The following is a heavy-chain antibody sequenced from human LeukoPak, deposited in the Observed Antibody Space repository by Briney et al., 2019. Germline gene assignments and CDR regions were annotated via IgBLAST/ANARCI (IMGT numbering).Heavy chain of an antibody. CDR3: AKGPNYFDS. CDR1: GFTFSSYS. CDR2: MNSDGSAT. V-gene: IGHV3-74*01. Sequence: GGSLRLSCAASGFTFSSYSMNWVRQAPGKGLVWVTRMNSDGSATYYADSVQGRFTISRDNAENTLYLQMNSLRAEDTAMYFCAKGPNYFDSWGQGTLVTVSS. J-gene: IGHJ4*02.